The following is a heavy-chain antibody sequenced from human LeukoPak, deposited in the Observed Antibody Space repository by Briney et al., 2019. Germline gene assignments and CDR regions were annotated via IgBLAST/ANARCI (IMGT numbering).Heavy chain of an antibody. D-gene: IGHD5-12*01. Sequence: PGGSLRLSCAASGFTFSSYAMHWVRQAPGKGLEYVSAISSNGGSTYDANSVKGRFTISRDNSKNTLYLQMGSLRAEDLAVYYCARDRGYSGYDPLFDYWGQGTLVTVSS. CDR3: ARDRGYSGYDPLFDY. V-gene: IGHV3-64*01. CDR2: ISSNGGST. CDR1: GFTFSSYA. J-gene: IGHJ4*02.